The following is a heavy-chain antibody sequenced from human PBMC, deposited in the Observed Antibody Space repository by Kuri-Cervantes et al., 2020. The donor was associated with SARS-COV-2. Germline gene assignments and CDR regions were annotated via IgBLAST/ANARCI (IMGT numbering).Heavy chain of an antibody. Sequence: SVKVSCKASGGTFSSYAISWVRQAPGQGLEWMGGIIPIFGIANYAQKFQGRVTITADKSTSTAYMELSSLRSDDTAVYYCARATGPSITMVRGNWFDPWGQGTLVTVSS. CDR1: GGTFSSYA. D-gene: IGHD3-10*01. CDR2: IIPIFGIA. V-gene: IGHV1-69*10. J-gene: IGHJ5*02. CDR3: ARATGPSITMVRGNWFDP.